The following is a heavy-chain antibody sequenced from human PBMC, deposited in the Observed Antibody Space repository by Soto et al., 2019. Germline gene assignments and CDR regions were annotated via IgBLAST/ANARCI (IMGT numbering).Heavy chain of an antibody. CDR3: AREGLITGTKRDYYYGMDV. Sequence: SVKVSCKASGGTFSSYAISWVRQAPGQGLEWMGGIIPIFGTANYAQKFQGRVTITADESTSTAYMELSSLRSEDTAVYYCAREGLITGTKRDYYYGMDVWGQGTTVTVSS. D-gene: IGHD1-20*01. V-gene: IGHV1-69*13. CDR1: GGTFSSYA. CDR2: IIPIFGTA. J-gene: IGHJ6*02.